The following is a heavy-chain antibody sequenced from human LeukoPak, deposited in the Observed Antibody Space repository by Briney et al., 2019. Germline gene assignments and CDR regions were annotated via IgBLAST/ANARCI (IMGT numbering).Heavy chain of an antibody. CDR1: GGTFSSYA. D-gene: IGHD6-6*01. CDR3: ASLEYSSSSFENWFDP. CDR2: IIPIFGTA. J-gene: IGHJ5*02. V-gene: IGHV1-69*13. Sequence: GASVKVSCKASGGTFSSYAISWVRQAPGQGLEWMGGIIPIFGTANYAQKFQGRVTITADESTSTAYMELSSLRSEDTAVCYCASLEYSSSSFENWFDPWGQGTLVTVSS.